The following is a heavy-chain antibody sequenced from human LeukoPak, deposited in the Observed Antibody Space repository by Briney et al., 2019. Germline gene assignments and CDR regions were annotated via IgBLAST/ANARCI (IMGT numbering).Heavy chain of an antibody. V-gene: IGHV1-18*01. Sequence: ASVKLSCKASGYTFTSYGISWVRQAPGQGLEWMGWISAYNSNTNYAQKLQGRVTMTTDTSTSTAYMELRSLRSDDTAVYYCARDRIAAAGNYYYYYYGMDVWGQGTTVTVSS. D-gene: IGHD6-13*01. CDR3: ARDRIAAAGNYYYYYYGMDV. J-gene: IGHJ6*02. CDR2: ISAYNSNT. CDR1: GYTFTSYG.